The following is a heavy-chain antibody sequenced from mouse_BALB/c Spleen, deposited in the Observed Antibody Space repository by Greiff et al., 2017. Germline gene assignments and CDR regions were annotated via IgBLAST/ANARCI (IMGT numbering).Heavy chain of an antibody. CDR2: INPSNGGT. V-gene: IGHV1S81*02. J-gene: IGHJ4*01. Sequence: VQLQESGAELVKPGASVKLSCKASGYTFTSYYMYWVKQRPGQGLEWIGEINPSNGGTNFNEKFKSKATLTVDKSSSTAYMQLSSLTSEDSAVYYCTRKGPPRGAMDYWGQGTSVTVSS. D-gene: IGHD3-1*01. CDR1: GYTFTSYY. CDR3: TRKGPPRGAMDY.